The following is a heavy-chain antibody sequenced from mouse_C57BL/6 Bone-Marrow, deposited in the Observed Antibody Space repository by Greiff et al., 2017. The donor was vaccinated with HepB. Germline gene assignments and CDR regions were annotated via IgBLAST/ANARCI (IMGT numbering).Heavy chain of an antibody. Sequence: EVQLQQSGPELVKPGASVRISCKTSGYTFTDYTIHWVKQSHGKTLEWIGRINPNIGGTNSNQKFEGKATLTLDMSSSTAYMELRSLTSEDSAVYCCVRGRWYYWGQGTLVTVSA. CDR3: VRGRWYY. CDR1: GYTFTDYT. J-gene: IGHJ3*01. V-gene: IGHV1-18*01. D-gene: IGHD1-1*02. CDR2: INPNIGGT.